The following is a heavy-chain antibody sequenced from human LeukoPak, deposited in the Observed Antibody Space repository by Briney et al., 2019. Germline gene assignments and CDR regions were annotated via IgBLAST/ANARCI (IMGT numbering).Heavy chain of an antibody. Sequence: ASVKVSCKASGYTFTSYGISWVRQAPGQGLEWMGWISAYNGNTNYAQKLQGRVTMTTDTSTSTAYMELRSLRSDDPAVYYCARDNLVTYCSGGSCYYYGMDVWGQGTTVTVSS. V-gene: IGHV1-18*01. J-gene: IGHJ6*02. CDR2: ISAYNGNT. CDR1: GYTFTSYG. CDR3: ARDNLVTYCSGGSCYYYGMDV. D-gene: IGHD2-15*01.